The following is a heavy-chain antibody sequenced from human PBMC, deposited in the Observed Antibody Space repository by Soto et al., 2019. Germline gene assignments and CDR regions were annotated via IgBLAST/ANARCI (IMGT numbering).Heavy chain of an antibody. CDR3: ARDSGAYWYIDL. V-gene: IGHV3-21*01. Sequence: DVQLVESGGGLVRPGGSLRLSCAASGFTFSSYAINWFRQAPGKGLEWVSSISTTSIYKYYADSVKGRFTISRDNTKNSLDLQMNSLGAGDTAVYYCARDSGAYWYIDLWGRGTLVTVSS. CDR1: GFTFSSYA. J-gene: IGHJ2*01. CDR2: ISTTSIYK.